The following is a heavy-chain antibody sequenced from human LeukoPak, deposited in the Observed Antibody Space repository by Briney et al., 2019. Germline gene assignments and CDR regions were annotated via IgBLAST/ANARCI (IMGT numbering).Heavy chain of an antibody. V-gene: IGHV5-10-1*01. CDR2: IDPSDSYT. CDR3: ARGRVVPAAMAWFDP. J-gene: IGHJ5*02. CDR1: GYSFTSYW. D-gene: IGHD2-2*01. Sequence: GESLKISCKGSGYSFTSYWISWVRQMPGKGLVWMGRIDPSDSYTNYSPSFQGHVTISADKSISTAYLQWSSLKASDTAMYYCARGRVVPAAMAWFDPWGQGTLVTVSS.